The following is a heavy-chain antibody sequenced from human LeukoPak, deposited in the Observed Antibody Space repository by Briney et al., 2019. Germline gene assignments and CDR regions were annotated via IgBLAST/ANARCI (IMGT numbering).Heavy chain of an antibody. V-gene: IGHV4-4*07. CDR2: IYTSGST. Sequence: KASETLSLTCTVSGGSISSYYWSWIRQPAGKGLEWIGRIYTSGSTNYNPSLKSRVTMSVDTSKNQFSLKLSSVTAADTAVYYCARDLFVVGLREGPNWFDPWGQGTLVTVSS. D-gene: IGHD2-15*01. CDR1: GGSISSYY. CDR3: ARDLFVVGLREGPNWFDP. J-gene: IGHJ5*02.